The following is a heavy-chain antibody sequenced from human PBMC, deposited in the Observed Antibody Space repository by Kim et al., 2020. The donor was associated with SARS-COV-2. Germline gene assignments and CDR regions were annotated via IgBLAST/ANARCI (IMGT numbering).Heavy chain of an antibody. V-gene: IGHV1-2*02. J-gene: IGHJ4*02. CDR1: GYTFTSYY. Sequence: ASVKVSCKASGYTFTSYYMQWVRQAPGQGLVWMGWIDPHSGGTIYAQNFQGRVTMTRDTSISTAYMELSSLTSDDTAVYYCARDWAPGGGSKTGNSDCFDYWGQGTLVTVSS. CDR2: IDPHSGGT. D-gene: IGHD1-7*01. CDR3: ARDWAPGGGSKTGNSDCFDY.